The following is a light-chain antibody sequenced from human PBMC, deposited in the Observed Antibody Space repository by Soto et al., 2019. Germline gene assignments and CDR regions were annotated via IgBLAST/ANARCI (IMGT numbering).Light chain of an antibody. J-gene: IGKJ1*01. CDR1: QSISTW. Sequence: DIQMTQSPSTLSASVGDRVTITCRASQSISTWLAWHQQKPGKAPKLLIYKASFLESGVPSRFGGSGSGTEFTLTITSLQPDDFATYYCQQYSRSWTFGQGTKV. CDR3: QQYSRSWT. V-gene: IGKV1-5*03. CDR2: KAS.